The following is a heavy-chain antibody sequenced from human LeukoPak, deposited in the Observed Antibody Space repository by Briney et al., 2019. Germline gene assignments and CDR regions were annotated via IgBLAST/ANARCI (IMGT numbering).Heavy chain of an antibody. CDR3: ARDRLFSPRWSHFDD. Sequence: QSGGSLRLSCAASGFTFSNYCMPWVRQAPGKGLFRVSSVSGVGKSSCYADSGEGRFTISGDNPRNTLFLQMHSLRVEDTALYYCARDRLFSPRWSHFDDWGQGTLVTVSS. CDR1: GFTFSNYC. V-gene: IGHV3-74*01. CDR2: VSGVGKSS. D-gene: IGHD1-26*01. J-gene: IGHJ4*02.